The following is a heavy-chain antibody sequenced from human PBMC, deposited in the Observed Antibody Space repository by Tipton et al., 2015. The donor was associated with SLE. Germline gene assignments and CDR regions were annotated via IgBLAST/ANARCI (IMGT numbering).Heavy chain of an antibody. J-gene: IGHJ4*02. CDR2: IYQSGNT. CDR1: GGSFSGYY. D-gene: IGHD1/OR15-1a*01. Sequence: GLVKPSETLSLTCAVSGGSFSGYYWTWIRQSPGKGLEWIGEIYQSGNTDYNPSLESRVSMSIDTSKNRFSLQLTSVTAADTAMYYCARGGVEGSKWNIPDYWGQGTLVTVSS. V-gene: IGHV4-34*01. CDR3: ARGGVEGSKWNIPDY.